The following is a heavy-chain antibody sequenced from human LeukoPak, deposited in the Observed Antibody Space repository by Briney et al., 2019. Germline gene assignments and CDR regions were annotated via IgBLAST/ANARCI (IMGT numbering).Heavy chain of an antibody. CDR1: GFTFDNYI. Sequence: GGSLRLSCEASGFTFDNYIIHWVRQPPGKGLEWVSLISWDGSSTFYADSVKGRFTISRDSSKNSLFLQMNSLTAEDTALYYCAKGNYYYYMDVWGKGTTVTISS. J-gene: IGHJ6*03. V-gene: IGHV3-43*01. CDR2: ISWDGSST. CDR3: AKGNYYYYMDV.